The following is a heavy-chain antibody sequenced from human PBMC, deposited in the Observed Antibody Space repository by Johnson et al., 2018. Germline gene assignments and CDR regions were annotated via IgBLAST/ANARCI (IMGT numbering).Heavy chain of an antibody. Sequence: QLVQSGGGLVQPGRSLRLSCAAAGFTFDDYAMHWVRQAPGKGLEWVSGISWKSDSIGYADSVKGRFIISRDNAKYPLYLQMNTLTAADTAFYFCTKDMNGIVEAGTGYFDYWGQGTLVTVSS. CDR1: GFTFDDYA. J-gene: IGHJ4*02. D-gene: IGHD6-19*01. V-gene: IGHV3-9*01. CDR2: ISWKSDSI. CDR3: TKDMNGIVEAGTGYFDY.